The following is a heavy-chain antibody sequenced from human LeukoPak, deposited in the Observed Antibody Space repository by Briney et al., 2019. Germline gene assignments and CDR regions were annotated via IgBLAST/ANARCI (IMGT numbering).Heavy chain of an antibody. CDR2: MNPNSGNT. CDR1: GYTFTSYD. D-gene: IGHD3-10*01. CDR3: AREKSVLLWSGGLPPKKRYYMAV. V-gene: IGHV1-8*03. J-gene: IGHJ6*03. Sequence: ASAKVSCKASGYTFTSYDINWVRQATGQGLEWMGWMNPNSGNTGYAQKFQGRVTITRNTSISTAYMELSSLRSEDTAVYYCAREKSVLLWSGGLPPKKRYYMAVGGKGTTVTASS.